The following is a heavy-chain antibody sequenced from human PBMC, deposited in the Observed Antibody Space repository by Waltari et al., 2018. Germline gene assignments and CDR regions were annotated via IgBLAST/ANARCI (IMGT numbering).Heavy chain of an antibody. J-gene: IGHJ6*02. CDR2: INPNSGGT. V-gene: IGHV1-2*02. CDR3: ARVYYYDSSGYYSGEGYYYGMDV. D-gene: IGHD3-22*01. Sequence: QSGAEVKKPGASVKVSCKASGYTFTGYYMHWVRQAPGQGLEWMGWINPNSGGTNYAQKFQGRVTMTRDTSISTAYMELSRLRSDDTAVYYCARVYYYDSSGYYSGEGYYYGMDVWGQGTTVTVSS. CDR1: GYTFTGYY.